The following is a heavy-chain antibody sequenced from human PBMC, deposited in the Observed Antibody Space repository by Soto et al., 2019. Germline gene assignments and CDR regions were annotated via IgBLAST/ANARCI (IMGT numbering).Heavy chain of an antibody. CDR2: ISYDGSNK. J-gene: IGHJ4*02. CDR1: GFTFSRYG. Sequence: QVQLVESGGGVVQPGKSLRLSCAASGFTFSRYGMHWVRQAPGKGLEWVAVISYDGSNKYYADSVRGRFTISRDNSKNTVFLLMSSLRAEDTAVYYCAKKGPGYYYGSGDAYWGQGTLLTVSS. V-gene: IGHV3-30*18. D-gene: IGHD3-10*01. CDR3: AKKGPGYYYGSGDAY.